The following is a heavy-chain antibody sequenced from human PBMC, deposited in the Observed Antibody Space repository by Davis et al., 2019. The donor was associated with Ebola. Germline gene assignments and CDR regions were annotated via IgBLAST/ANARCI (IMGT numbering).Heavy chain of an antibody. CDR3: ARDNFPEDGMDV. V-gene: IGHV3-53*01. Sequence: GGSLRLSCEASGFTVSSYYMNWVRQAPGKGLEWVSVIYSGGDTYYTDSVKGRFTTSRDNSKNTLYLQLSSLTPEDSAVYYCARDNFPEDGMDVWGQGTTVTVSS. J-gene: IGHJ6*02. CDR2: IYSGGDT. CDR1: GFTVSSYY.